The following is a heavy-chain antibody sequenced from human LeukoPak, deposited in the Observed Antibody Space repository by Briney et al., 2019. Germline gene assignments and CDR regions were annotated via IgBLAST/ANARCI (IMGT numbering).Heavy chain of an antibody. D-gene: IGHD5-12*01. V-gene: IGHV3-9*01. CDR1: GFTFDDYA. Sequence: GGSLRLSCAASGFTFDDYAMHWVRQAPGKGLEWVSGISWNSGSIGCADPVKGRFTISRDNAKNSLYLQMNSLRAEDTALYYCAKGMDIVATRVFDYWGQGTLVTVSS. CDR3: AKGMDIVATRVFDY. J-gene: IGHJ4*02. CDR2: ISWNSGSI.